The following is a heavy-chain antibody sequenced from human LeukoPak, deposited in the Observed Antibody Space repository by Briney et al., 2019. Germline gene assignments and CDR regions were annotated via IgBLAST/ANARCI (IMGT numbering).Heavy chain of an antibody. D-gene: IGHD2/OR15-2a*01. Sequence: GESLKISCKGSGYSFTSYWIGWVRQMPGKGLEWMGIIYPGDSDTRYSPSFQGQVTISADKSISTAYLQWSSLKASDTAMYYCARRFSDYYYGMDVWGQGTTVTVCS. V-gene: IGHV5-51*01. CDR2: IYPGDSDT. CDR1: GYSFTSYW. J-gene: IGHJ6*02. CDR3: ARRFSDYYYGMDV.